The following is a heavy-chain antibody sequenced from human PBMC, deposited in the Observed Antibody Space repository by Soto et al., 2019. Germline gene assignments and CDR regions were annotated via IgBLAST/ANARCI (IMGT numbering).Heavy chain of an antibody. CDR1: GFTFSSYG. J-gene: IGHJ6*04. V-gene: IGHV3-30*18. D-gene: IGHD3-3*01. CDR2: ISYDGSNK. CDR3: AKGRSGEDYYYYGMDV. Sequence: PGGSLRLSCAASGFTFSSYGMHWVRQAPGKGLEWVAVISYDGSNKYYADSVKGRFTISRDNSKNTLYLQMNSLRAEDTAVYYCAKGRSGEDYYYYGMDVWGKGTTVTVAS.